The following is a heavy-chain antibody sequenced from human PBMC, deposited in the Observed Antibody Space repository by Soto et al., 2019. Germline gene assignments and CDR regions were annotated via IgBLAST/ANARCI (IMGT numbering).Heavy chain of an antibody. CDR1: GGSIGSYY. Sequence: QVQLQESGPGLVKPSETLSLTCSVSGGSIGSYYWSWIRQPPGKGLEWIGYIYYSGSTNYNPSLKSRVTISVDTSKNQLSLKLSSVTAADTGVYYCARLGWRQIDYWGQGTLVTVSS. V-gene: IGHV4-59*08. CDR2: IYYSGST. CDR3: ARLGWRQIDY. J-gene: IGHJ4*02. D-gene: IGHD3-3*01.